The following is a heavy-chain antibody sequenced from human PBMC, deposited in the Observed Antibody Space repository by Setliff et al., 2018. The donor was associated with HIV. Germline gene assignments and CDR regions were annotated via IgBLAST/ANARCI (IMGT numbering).Heavy chain of an antibody. J-gene: IGHJ4*02. CDR3: AHSFGLQYFETSGYLDL. D-gene: IGHD3-22*01. CDR2: IYWSDDK. Sequence: SGPTLVNPTQPLTLTCTFSGFSLSTSGVGVGWIRQPPGRALEWLALIYWSDDKRFNPSLKSRLTITKDTSKNHVVLTMTNMDPVDTATYFCAHSFGLQYFETSGYLDLRGQGIPVTVSS. V-gene: IGHV2-5*01. CDR1: GFSLSTSGVG.